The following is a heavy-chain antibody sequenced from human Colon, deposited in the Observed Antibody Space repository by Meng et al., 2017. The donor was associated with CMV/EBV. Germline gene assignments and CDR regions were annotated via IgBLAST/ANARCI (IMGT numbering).Heavy chain of an antibody. D-gene: IGHD3-16*01. J-gene: IGHJ4*02. CDR2: TCSGDTT. CDR3: VVGYDSRKVAY. V-gene: IGHV3-53*01. Sequence: GGSLRLSCAASGFTFSSYAMSWVRQAPGKGLEWISVTCSGDTTHYAESVKGRFTISRDSSVTTLYLQMNSLRVEDTAIYYCVVGYDSRKVAYWGQGTLVTVSS. CDR1: GFTFSSYA.